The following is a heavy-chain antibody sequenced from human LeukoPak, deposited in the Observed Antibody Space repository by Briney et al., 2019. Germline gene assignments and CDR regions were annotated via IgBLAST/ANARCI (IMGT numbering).Heavy chain of an antibody. CDR2: ISGGGGST. CDR3: ARDRSSGWYDD. D-gene: IGHD6-19*01. J-gene: IGHJ4*02. CDR1: GFTFSSYA. V-gene: IGHV3-23*01. Sequence: GGSLRLSCAASGFTFSSYAMSWVRQAPGKGLEWVSAISGGGGSTYYADSVKGRFTISRDNAKNSLYLQMNSLRAEDTAVYYCARDRSSGWYDDWGQGTLVTVSS.